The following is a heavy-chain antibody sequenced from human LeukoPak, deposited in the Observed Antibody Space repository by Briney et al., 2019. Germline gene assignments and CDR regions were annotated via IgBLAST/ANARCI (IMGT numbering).Heavy chain of an antibody. J-gene: IGHJ4*02. CDR3: ASRDYFDY. CDR1: GFTFSTKS. CDR2: ITADSGNT. Sequence: GGSLTLSCAVSGFTFSTKSMNWVRQAPGKGLEGGSYITADSGNTYYADSVKGRFTISRDNAKNSLYLQMNSLRDEDTAVYYCASRDYFDYWGQGTLVTVSS. V-gene: IGHV3-48*02.